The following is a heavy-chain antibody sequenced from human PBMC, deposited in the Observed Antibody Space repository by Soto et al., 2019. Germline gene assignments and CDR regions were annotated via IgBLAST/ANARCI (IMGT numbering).Heavy chain of an antibody. CDR3: VRDLPTVLELFDF. Sequence: EVQLVESGGGLVQPGGSLRLYWAASGFTFTNYWMHWVRQAPGKGLVWISRINNDGSDTNYADSVNGRFTISRDNVKNTVHLQMNSLKAEDTAIYYCVRDLPTVLELFDFWGQGTVVTVSA. D-gene: IGHD1-7*01. V-gene: IGHV3-74*01. J-gene: IGHJ4*02. CDR2: INNDGSDT. CDR1: GFTFTNYW.